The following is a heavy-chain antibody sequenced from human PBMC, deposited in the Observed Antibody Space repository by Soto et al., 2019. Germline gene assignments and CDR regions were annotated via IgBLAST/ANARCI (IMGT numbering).Heavy chain of an antibody. CDR2: ISYDGSNK. D-gene: IGHD5-12*01. V-gene: IGHV3-30*03. J-gene: IGHJ4*02. CDR3: ARGPVEMATITCFDY. CDR1: GFTFSSYG. Sequence: GGSLRLSCAASGFTFSSYGMHWVRQAPGKGLEWVAVISYDGSNKYYADSVKGRFTISRDNSKNTLYLQMNSLRAEDTAVYYCARGPVEMATITCFDYWGQGTLVTVSS.